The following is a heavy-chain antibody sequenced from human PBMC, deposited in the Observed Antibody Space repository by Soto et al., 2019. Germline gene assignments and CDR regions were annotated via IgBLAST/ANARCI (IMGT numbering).Heavy chain of an antibody. J-gene: IGHJ5*02. CDR2: IYTSGST. D-gene: IGHD2-15*01. V-gene: IGHV4-4*07. CDR3: AGSYCSGGSCYRGAAWFDP. CDR1: GGSISSYY. Sequence: KPSETLSVTCTVSGGSISSYYWSWIRQPAGKGLEWIGRIYTSGSTNYNPSLKSRVTMSVDTSKNQFSLKLSSVTAADTAVYYCAGSYCSGGSCYRGAAWFDPWGQGTLVTVSS.